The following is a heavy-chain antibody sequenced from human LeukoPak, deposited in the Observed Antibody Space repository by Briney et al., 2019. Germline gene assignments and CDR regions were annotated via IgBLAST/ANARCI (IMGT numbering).Heavy chain of an antibody. Sequence: PSETLSLTCTVSRGSISSGPYYWSWVRQPAGKGLEWIGRIYSSGSTNYNPSLKSRVTISADTSKNQFSLKLSSVTAADTAVYYCARGYSSSWYGDAFDIWGQGTMVTVSS. CDR3: ARGYSSSWYGDAFDI. J-gene: IGHJ3*02. CDR1: RGSISSGPYY. CDR2: IYSSGST. V-gene: IGHV4-61*02. D-gene: IGHD6-13*01.